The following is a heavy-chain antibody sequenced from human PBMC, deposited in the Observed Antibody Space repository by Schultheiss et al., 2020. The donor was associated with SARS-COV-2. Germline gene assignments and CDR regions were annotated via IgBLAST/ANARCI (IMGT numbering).Heavy chain of an antibody. CDR3: AHRPHIVVVPADPIWFDP. Sequence: SGPTLVQPTQTLTLTCTFSGFSLSTSGVGVGWIRQPPGKALEWLALIDWADDKRHSPSLKSRLTITKDTSKNQLVLTMTNMDPVYTATYYCAHRPHIVVVPADPIWFDPCGQGTLVTVSS. V-gene: IGHV2-5*02. CDR2: IDWADDK. CDR1: GFSLSTSGVG. J-gene: IGHJ5*02. D-gene: IGHD2-2*01.